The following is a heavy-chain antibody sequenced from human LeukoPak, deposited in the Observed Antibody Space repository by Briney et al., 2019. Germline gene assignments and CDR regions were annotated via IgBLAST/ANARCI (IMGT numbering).Heavy chain of an antibody. D-gene: IGHD3-10*01. V-gene: IGHV3-23*01. CDR2: ISVSDYNT. Sequence: GGSLRLSCAASGFTFSLYSINWVRQAPGKGLEWVSGISVSDYNTYYADSVKGRFTISRDNSKNTLFLQMNTLRAEDTAVYYCAREVNYGFDCWGQGALVTVSS. CDR1: GFTFSLYS. CDR3: AREVNYGFDC. J-gene: IGHJ5*01.